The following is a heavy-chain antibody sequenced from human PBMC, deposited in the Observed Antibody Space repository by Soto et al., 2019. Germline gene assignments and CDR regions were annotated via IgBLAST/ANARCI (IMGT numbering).Heavy chain of an antibody. J-gene: IGHJ6*03. CDR3: ARHSGSNPGYYFYYMDV. D-gene: IGHD3-10*01. Sequence: ESLKISCKGSGYSFTKYWIGWVRQMPEKGLEWLGIISPGDSDTRYSPSFQGQVTISADKSITTAYLQWSSLKASDTAMYYCARHSGSNPGYYFYYMDVWGKGTTVTVSS. CDR1: GYSFTKYW. V-gene: IGHV5-51*01. CDR2: ISPGDSDT.